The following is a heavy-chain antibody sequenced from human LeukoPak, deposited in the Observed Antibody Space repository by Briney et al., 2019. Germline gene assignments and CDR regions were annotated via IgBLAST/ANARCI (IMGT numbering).Heavy chain of an antibody. J-gene: IGHJ3*02. CDR3: KSDDAFDI. Sequence: SVKVSCKASGYTFTSYGISWVRQAPGQGLEWMGGIIPIFGTANYAQKFQGRVTITADESTSTAYMELSSLRSEDTAVYYCKSDDAFDIWGQGTMVTVSS. CDR2: IIPIFGTA. CDR1: GYTFTSYG. V-gene: IGHV1-69*13.